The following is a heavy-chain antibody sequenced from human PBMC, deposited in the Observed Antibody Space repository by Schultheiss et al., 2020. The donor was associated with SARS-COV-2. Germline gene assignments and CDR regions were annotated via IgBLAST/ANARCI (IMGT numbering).Heavy chain of an antibody. CDR3: ARHVLTLAQLVFNWAVERHYYYIDV. CDR1: GDSVSSNSAA. Sequence: SQTLSLTCAIAGDSVSSNSAAWTWIRQSPSRGLEWLGRTYYRSKWYNDYAVSVKSRITINPDTSKNQFSLKLSSVTAADTAVYYCARHVLTLAQLVFNWAVERHYYYIDVWGKGITVTVSS. V-gene: IGHV6-1*01. J-gene: IGHJ6*03. CDR2: TYYRSKWYN. D-gene: IGHD6-13*01.